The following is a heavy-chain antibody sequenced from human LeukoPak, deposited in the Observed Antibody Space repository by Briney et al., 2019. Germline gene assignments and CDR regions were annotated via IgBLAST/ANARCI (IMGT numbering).Heavy chain of an antibody. J-gene: IGHJ4*02. CDR2: ISGGGVST. CDR1: GFTFNNYA. CDR3: AKNVNGGNWYYFDH. Sequence: PGGSLRLSCAASGFTFNNYAVGCVRQAPGKGREWISAISGGGVSTYYADSVKGRFTISRDNSKTTLYLQMNSLRAEDTAVYYCAKNVNGGNWYYFDHWGQGTLVTVSS. V-gene: IGHV3-23*01. D-gene: IGHD1-20*01.